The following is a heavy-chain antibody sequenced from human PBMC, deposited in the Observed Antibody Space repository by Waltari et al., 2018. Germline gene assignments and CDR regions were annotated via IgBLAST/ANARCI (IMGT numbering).Heavy chain of an antibody. D-gene: IGHD3-10*01. CDR2: IYYSGST. CDR3: AGGRGSGSYYPARYFDY. Sequence: QVQLQESGPGLVKPSAPLSLNCTVSGGSISSYYWNWLRQPPGKGLGWIGYIYYSGSTNNNPTPRGGVTITVDTSKSQFSLKLSSVSAADTAVYYCAGGRGSGSYYPARYFDYWGQGTLVTVSS. J-gene: IGHJ4*02. V-gene: IGHV4-59*08. CDR1: GGSISSYY.